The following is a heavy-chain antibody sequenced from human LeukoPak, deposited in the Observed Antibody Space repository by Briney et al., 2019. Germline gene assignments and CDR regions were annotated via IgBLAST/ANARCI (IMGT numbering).Heavy chain of an antibody. J-gene: IGHJ3*02. V-gene: IGHV3-21*01. CDR1: GFTFSSYS. CDR3: AVVAAAKTDAFDI. CDR2: ISSSSSYI. D-gene: IGHD6-13*01. Sequence: GGSLRLSCAASGFTFSSYSMNWVRQAPGKGLEWVSSISSSSSYIYYADSVKGRFTISRDNAKISLYLQMNSLRAEDTAVYYCAVVAAAKTDAFDIWGQGTMVTVSS.